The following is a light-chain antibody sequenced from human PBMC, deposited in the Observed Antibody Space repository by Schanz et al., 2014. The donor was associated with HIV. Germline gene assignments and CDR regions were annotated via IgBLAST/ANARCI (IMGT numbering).Light chain of an antibody. CDR1: SSNIGAGYH. V-gene: IGLV1-47*01. J-gene: IGLJ3*02. CDR2: RDD. CDR3: AAWDDSLSGNWV. Sequence: QSVLTQPPSVSGAPGQRVTISCTGSSSNIGAGYHVQWYQQLPGTAPKLLIYRDDQRPSGVPDRFSGSKSGTSASLAISGLRSEDEADYHCAAWDDSLSGNWVFGGGTKVTVL.